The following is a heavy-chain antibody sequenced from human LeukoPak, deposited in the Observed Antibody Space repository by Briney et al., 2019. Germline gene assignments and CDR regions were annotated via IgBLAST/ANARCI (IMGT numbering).Heavy chain of an antibody. CDR1: GGTFSSYA. V-gene: IGHV1-69*05. Sequence: SVKVSCKASGGTFSSYAVSWVRQAPGQGLEWMGRIIPIFGTANYAQKFQGRVTITTDESTSTAYMELSSLRSEDTAVYYCASTSSGYSYGYGYYYYMDVWGKGTTVTVSS. CDR3: ASTSSGYSYGYGYYYYMDV. CDR2: IIPIFGTA. D-gene: IGHD5-18*01. J-gene: IGHJ6*03.